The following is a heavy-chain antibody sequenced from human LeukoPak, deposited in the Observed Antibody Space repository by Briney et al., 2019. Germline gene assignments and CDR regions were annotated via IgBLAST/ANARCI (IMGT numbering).Heavy chain of an antibody. CDR1: GYSFTNYW. CDR2: IHPGNSGT. Sequence: GESLKISCKGSGYSFTNYWIAWVRQMPGKGLEWMGSIHPGNSGTTYSPPFQGQVTLSADKSISTAYLQWSSLKASDTALYYCARHPTGFPNWFDPWGQGTLVTVSS. V-gene: IGHV5-51*01. D-gene: IGHD1-14*01. J-gene: IGHJ5*02. CDR3: ARHPTGFPNWFDP.